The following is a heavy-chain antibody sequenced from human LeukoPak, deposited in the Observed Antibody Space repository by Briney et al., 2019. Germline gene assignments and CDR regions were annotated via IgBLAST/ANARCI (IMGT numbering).Heavy chain of an antibody. D-gene: IGHD3-22*01. Sequence: GGSLRLSCAASGFTFSTFTMNWVRQAPGKGLEWVSSISNSRYTYYADAVKGRFTISRDNSKNTLYLQMNSLRAEDTAVYYCARVLNYYDSSGYYFSYWGQGTLVTVSS. CDR2: ISNSRYT. CDR3: ARVLNYYDSSGYYFSY. V-gene: IGHV3-21*01. J-gene: IGHJ4*02. CDR1: GFTFSTFT.